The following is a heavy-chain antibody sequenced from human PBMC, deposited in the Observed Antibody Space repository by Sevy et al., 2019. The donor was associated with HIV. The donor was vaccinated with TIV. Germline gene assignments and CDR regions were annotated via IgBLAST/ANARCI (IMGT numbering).Heavy chain of an antibody. D-gene: IGHD2-21*01. CDR1: GFTFGDYA. CDR3: VKSARLASIPQDLDY. J-gene: IGHJ4*02. Sequence: GGSLRLSCAVSGFTFGDYAMHWVRQAPGKGLEWVSGISWSGGSIGYADSVKGRFTISRDNAENSLFLQMNSLRTDDTALYYCVKSARLASIPQDLDYWGQGTLVTVSS. CDR2: ISWSGGSI. V-gene: IGHV3-9*01.